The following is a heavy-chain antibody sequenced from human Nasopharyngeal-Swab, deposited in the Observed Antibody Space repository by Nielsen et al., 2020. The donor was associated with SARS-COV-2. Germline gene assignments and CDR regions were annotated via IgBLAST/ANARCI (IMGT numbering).Heavy chain of an antibody. V-gene: IGHV1-8*01. CDR1: GYTFTSYD. CDR2: MNPNSGNT. CDR3: ARASLGYYYYYGMDV. J-gene: IGHJ6*02. Sequence: ASVKVSCKASGYTFTSYDINWVRQATGQGLEWMGWMNPNSGNTGYAQKFQGRVTMTMNTSISTAYMDLSSLRSEDTAVYYCARASLGYYYYYGMDVWGQGTTVTVSS.